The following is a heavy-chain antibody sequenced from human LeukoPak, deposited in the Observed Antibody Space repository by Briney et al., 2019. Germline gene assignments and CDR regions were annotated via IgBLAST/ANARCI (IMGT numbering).Heavy chain of an antibody. CDR2: IKSKTDGGTT. CDR3: TTDRMTAIRGVFDY. CDR1: GFTFSNAW. J-gene: IGHJ4*02. D-gene: IGHD2-21*02. V-gene: IGHV3-15*01. Sequence: GGSLRLSCAASGFTFSNAWMSWVRQAPGKGLEWVGRIKSKTDGGTTDYAAPVKGRFTISRDDSKNTLYLQMNSLKTEDTAVYYCTTDRMTAIRGVFDYWGQGTLVTVSS.